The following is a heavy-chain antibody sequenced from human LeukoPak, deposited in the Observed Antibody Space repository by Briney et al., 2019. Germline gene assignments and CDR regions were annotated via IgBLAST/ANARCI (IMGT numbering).Heavy chain of an antibody. CDR1: GGSFSGYY. Sequence: SETLPLTCAVYGGSFSGYYWSWIRQPPGKGLEWIGEINHSGSTNYNPSLKSRVTISVDTSKNQFSLKLSSVTAADTAVYCCARGVVATVVPAAMPVYYFDYWGQGTLVTVSS. CDR2: INHSGST. D-gene: IGHD2-2*01. CDR3: ARGVVATVVPAAMPVYYFDY. J-gene: IGHJ4*02. V-gene: IGHV4-34*01.